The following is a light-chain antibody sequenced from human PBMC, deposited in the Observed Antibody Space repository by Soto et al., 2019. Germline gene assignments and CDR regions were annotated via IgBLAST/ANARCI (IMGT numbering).Light chain of an antibody. J-gene: IGKJ1*01. Sequence: EIVLTQSPGTLFLSPGERATLSCRASQSVSSSYLAWYHQKPGQAPGLLIYGASSRATGIPDRFSGSGSGTDFTLTISRLEPEDFAVYYCQQYGGSRTFGQGTKVEIK. CDR2: GAS. V-gene: IGKV3-20*01. CDR3: QQYGGSRT. CDR1: QSVSSSY.